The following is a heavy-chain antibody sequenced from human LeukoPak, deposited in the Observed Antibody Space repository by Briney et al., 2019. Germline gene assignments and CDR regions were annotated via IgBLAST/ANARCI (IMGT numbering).Heavy chain of an antibody. CDR3: ARAGNYYDSSGYYSGDY. CDR1: GFTFSSYS. CDR2: ISSSSSYI. J-gene: IGHJ4*02. V-gene: IGHV3-21*01. D-gene: IGHD3-22*01. Sequence: NPGGSLRLSCAASGFTFSSYSMTWVRQAPGKGLEWVSSISSSSSYIYYADSVKGRFTISRDNAKNSLYLQMNSLRAEDTAVYYRARAGNYYDSSGYYSGDYWGQGTLVTVSS.